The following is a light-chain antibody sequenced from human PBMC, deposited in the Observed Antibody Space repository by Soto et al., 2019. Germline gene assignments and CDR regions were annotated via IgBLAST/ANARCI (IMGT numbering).Light chain of an antibody. CDR1: QSVGSN. V-gene: IGKV3-15*01. CDR3: QHYYNWPPLT. Sequence: IVMTQSPATLSVSPGERATLSCRASQSVGSNLAWYQQKPGQGPRLLIYDASTRATGVPARISGSGSGTEFTLTISSLQSEDFAVYYCQHYYNWPPLTFGGGTKVEIK. J-gene: IGKJ4*01. CDR2: DAS.